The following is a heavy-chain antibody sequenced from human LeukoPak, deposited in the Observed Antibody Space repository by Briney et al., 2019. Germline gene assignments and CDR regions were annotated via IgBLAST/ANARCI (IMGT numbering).Heavy chain of an antibody. Sequence: ASVKVSCKASGYTFTSYGISWVRQAPGQGLEWMGWISAYNGNTNYAQKLQGRVIMTTDTSTSTAYMELRSLRSDDTAVYYCARESGSSGYYLFDYYYYYMDVWGKGTTVTVSS. D-gene: IGHD3-22*01. J-gene: IGHJ6*03. CDR3: ARESGSSGYYLFDYYYYYMDV. CDR1: GYTFTSYG. V-gene: IGHV1-18*01. CDR2: ISAYNGNT.